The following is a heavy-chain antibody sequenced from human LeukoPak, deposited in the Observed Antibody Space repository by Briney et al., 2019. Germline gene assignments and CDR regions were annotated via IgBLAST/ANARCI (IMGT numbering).Heavy chain of an antibody. J-gene: IGHJ1*01. Sequence: GASVKVSCKASGYTFTSYGISWLRQAPGQGLEWMGWISAYDGNTNYAQKLQGRVTMTTDTSTSTAYMELRSLRSDDTAVYYCARKEDDFWSGYYPEYFQHRGQGTLVTVSS. CDR3: ARKEDDFWSGYYPEYFQH. D-gene: IGHD3-3*01. CDR1: GYTFTSYG. V-gene: IGHV1-18*01. CDR2: ISAYDGNT.